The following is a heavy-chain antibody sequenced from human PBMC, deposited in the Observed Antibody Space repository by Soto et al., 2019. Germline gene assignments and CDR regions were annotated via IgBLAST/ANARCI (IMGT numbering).Heavy chain of an antibody. V-gene: IGHV3-66*01. Sequence: PGGSLRLSCAASAFAFSTYAMHWVRQAPGKGLEWVSVIYSGGSTYYADSVKGRFTISRDNSKNTLYLQMNSLRAEDTAVYYCARAKPLAGSGSYRPYWGQGTLVTVSS. CDR3: ARAKPLAGSGSYRPY. J-gene: IGHJ4*02. CDR1: AFAFSTYA. D-gene: IGHD3-10*01. CDR2: IYSGGST.